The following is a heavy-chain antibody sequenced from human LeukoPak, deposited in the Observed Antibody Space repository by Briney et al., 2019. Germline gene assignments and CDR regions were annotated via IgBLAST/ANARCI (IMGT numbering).Heavy chain of an antibody. CDR2: IYYSGST. CDR3: ARHSGNYYPDY. Sequence: SETLSLTXTVSGGSISNSNYYCAWIRQPPGKGLEWIGSIYYSGSTYYNPSLKSRVAISVDTSKNQFSLTLSSVTAADTAVYYCARHSGNYYPDYWGQGTLVTVSS. D-gene: IGHD1-26*01. J-gene: IGHJ4*02. CDR1: GGSISNSNYY. V-gene: IGHV4-39*01.